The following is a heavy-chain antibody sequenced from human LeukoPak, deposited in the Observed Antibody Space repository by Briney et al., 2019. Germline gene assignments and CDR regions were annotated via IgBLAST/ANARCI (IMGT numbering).Heavy chain of an antibody. V-gene: IGHV3-43*01. CDR2: ISWDGGST. D-gene: IGHD4-17*01. CDR1: GFTFDDYT. CDR3: AKDPDYGDGGY. Sequence: GGSLRLSCAASGFTFDDYTMHWVRQAPGKGLEWVSLISWDGGSTYYADSVKGRFTISRDNSKNTLYLQMNSLRAEDTAVYYCAKDPDYGDGGYWGQGTLVTVSS. J-gene: IGHJ4*02.